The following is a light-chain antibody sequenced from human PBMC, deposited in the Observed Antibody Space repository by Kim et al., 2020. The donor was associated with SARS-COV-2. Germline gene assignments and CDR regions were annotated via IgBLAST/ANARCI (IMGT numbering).Light chain of an antibody. V-gene: IGKV3-15*01. J-gene: IGKJ2*02. Sequence: EIVMTQSPATLSVSPGERATLSCRASPNINTNLAWYQQKPGQPPRLVIFGASTRAAGIAARFTGSGSGTEFTLTISSLKSEDFAVYYCQQYNNWPPWTFGQGTKLEI. CDR3: QQYNNWPPWT. CDR1: PNINTN. CDR2: GAS.